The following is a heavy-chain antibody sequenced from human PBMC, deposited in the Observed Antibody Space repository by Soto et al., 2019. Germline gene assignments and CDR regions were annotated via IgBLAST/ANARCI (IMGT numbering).Heavy chain of an antibody. CDR3: ARDPLPDGGLLLPGAFDI. CDR1: GFSFRNYS. CDR2: ISYDGSNI. V-gene: IGHV3-30-3*01. J-gene: IGHJ3*02. D-gene: IGHD3-10*01. Sequence: GGSLRLSCAASGFSFRNYSMHWVRQTPGKGLEWVALISYDGSNIRYADSVKGRFTISRDNSKNTLYLQMNSLRAEDTAVYYCARDPLPDGGLLLPGAFDIWGQGTMVTVSS.